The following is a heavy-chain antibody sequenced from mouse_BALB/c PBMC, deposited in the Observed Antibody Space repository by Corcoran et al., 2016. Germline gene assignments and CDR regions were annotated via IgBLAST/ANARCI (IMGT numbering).Heavy chain of an antibody. CDR1: GYTFTNYG. J-gene: IGHJ4*01. CDR3: AREPYAMDY. Sequence: QIQSVQSGPELKNPGETVKISCKASGYTFTNYGMNWVKQAPGKGVKWMGWINTYTGEPTYADDFKGRFAFSLETSASTAYLQIKNLKNEDMATYFCAREPYAMDYWGQGTSVTVSS. V-gene: IGHV9-1*02. CDR2: INTYTGEP.